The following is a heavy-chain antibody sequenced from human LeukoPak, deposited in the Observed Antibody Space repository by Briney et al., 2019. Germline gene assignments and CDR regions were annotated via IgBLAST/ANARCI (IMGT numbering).Heavy chain of an antibody. CDR3: ARVGTLDSSYYYGMDV. CDR1: GYSFTSYW. V-gene: IGHV5-51*01. D-gene: IGHD3-22*01. Sequence: GESLKISCKGSGYSFTSYWIGWVRQLPGKGLEWMGIIYPGDSDTRYSPSFQGQVTISADKSISTAYLQWSSLKASDTAMYYCARVGTLDSSYYYGMDVWGQGTTVTVSS. CDR2: IYPGDSDT. J-gene: IGHJ6*02.